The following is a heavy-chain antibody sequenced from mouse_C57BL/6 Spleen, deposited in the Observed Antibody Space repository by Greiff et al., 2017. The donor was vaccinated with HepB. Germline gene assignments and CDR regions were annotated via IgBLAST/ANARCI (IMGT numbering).Heavy chain of an antibody. J-gene: IGHJ4*01. CDR3: ARDYYGSSFPYYAMDY. V-gene: IGHV1-69*01. Sequence: VQLQQSGAELVMPGASVKLSCKASGYTFTSYWMHWVKQRPGQGLEWIGEIDPSDSYTNYNQKFKGKSTLTVDKSSSTAYMQLSSLTSEDSAVYYCARDYYGSSFPYYAMDYWGQGTSVTVSS. CDR1: GYTFTSYW. CDR2: IDPSDSYT. D-gene: IGHD1-1*01.